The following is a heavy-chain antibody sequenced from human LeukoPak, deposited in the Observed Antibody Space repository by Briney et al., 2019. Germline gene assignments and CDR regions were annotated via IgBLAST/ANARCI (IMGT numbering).Heavy chain of an antibody. Sequence: GGSLRLSCAASGFTFSSYAMHWVRKAPGKGLEWVAVISYDGSNKYYADSVKGRFTISRDNSKNTLYLQMNSLRAEDTAVYYCASEGYYGSGSYYKDYWGQGTLVTVSS. CDR3: ASEGYYGSGSYYKDY. D-gene: IGHD3-10*01. J-gene: IGHJ4*02. CDR1: GFTFSSYA. V-gene: IGHV3-30-3*01. CDR2: ISYDGSNK.